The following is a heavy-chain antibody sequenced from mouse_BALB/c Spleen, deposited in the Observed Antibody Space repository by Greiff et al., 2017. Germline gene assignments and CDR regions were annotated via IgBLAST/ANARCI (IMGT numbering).Heavy chain of an antibody. D-gene: IGHD2-1*01. CDR2: IWSGGST. Sequence: VQLQQSGPGLVQPSQSLSITCTVSGFSLTSYGVHWVRQSPGKGLEWLGVIWSGGSTDYNAAFISRLSISKDNSKSQVFFKMNSLQADDTAIYYCARIRGNYDYAMDYWGQGTSVTVSS. J-gene: IGHJ4*01. CDR3: ARIRGNYDYAMDY. V-gene: IGHV2-4-1*01. CDR1: GFSLTSYG.